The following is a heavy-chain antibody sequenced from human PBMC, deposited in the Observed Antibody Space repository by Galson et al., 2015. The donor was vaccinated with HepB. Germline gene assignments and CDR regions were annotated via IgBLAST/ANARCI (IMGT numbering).Heavy chain of an antibody. D-gene: IGHD4-23*01. CDR1: GGTFSSYT. J-gene: IGHJ4*02. Sequence: SVKVSCKASGGTFSSYTISWVRQAPGQGLEWMGRIIPILGIANYAQKFQGRVTITADKSTSTAYMELSSLRSEDTAVYYCASIDADGGKPRWRSVEKTFDYWGQGTLVTVSS. CDR3: ASIDADGGKPRWRSVEKTFDY. CDR2: IIPILGIA. V-gene: IGHV1-69*02.